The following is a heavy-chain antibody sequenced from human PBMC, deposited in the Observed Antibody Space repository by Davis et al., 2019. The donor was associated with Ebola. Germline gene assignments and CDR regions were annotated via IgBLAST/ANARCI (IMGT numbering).Heavy chain of an antibody. CDR3: ARYNSAYERADLDY. J-gene: IGHJ4*02. V-gene: IGHV3-74*01. CDR1: GFTSSNYW. D-gene: IGHD5-12*01. Sequence: PSETLSLTCAASGFTSSNYWLHSVRQAPRTWLVWVSRINRDESRTTYAESVKGRFTISRDNAKNLLYLQMDSLRVEDTAVYYCARYNSAYERADLDYWGQGTLVTVSS. CDR2: INRDESRT.